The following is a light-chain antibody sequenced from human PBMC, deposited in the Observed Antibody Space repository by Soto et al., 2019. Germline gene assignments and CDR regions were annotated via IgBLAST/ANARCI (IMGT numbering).Light chain of an antibody. V-gene: IGKV1-8*01. J-gene: IGKJ4*01. CDR3: QQVNSYPLT. CDR2: GAP. CDR1: QDISSY. Sequence: AIRMTQSPSSLSASTRDRVTITCRASQDISSYLAWYQQKPGKAPRYLIYGAPTLQSGVPSRFSGSGSGTDCTLNSSCLKPEDLATYYCQQVNSYPLTFGGGTKVDIK.